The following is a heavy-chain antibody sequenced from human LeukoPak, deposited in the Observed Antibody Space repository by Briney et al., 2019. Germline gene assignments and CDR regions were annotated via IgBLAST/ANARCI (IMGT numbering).Heavy chain of an antibody. D-gene: IGHD5-12*01. CDR3: ASLYSGYVLHGFDY. CDR2: IYYSGST. Sequence: PSETLSPTCTVSGGSISSGGYYWSWIRQHPGKGLEWIGYIYYSGSTYYNPSLKSRVTMSVDTSKNQFSLKLSSVTAADTAVYYCASLYSGYVLHGFDYWGQGTLVTVSS. CDR1: GGSISSGGYY. J-gene: IGHJ4*02. V-gene: IGHV4-31*03.